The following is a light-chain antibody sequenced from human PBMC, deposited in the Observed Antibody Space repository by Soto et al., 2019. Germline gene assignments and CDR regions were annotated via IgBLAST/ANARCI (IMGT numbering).Light chain of an antibody. J-gene: IGKJ1*01. Sequence: DFQMTQSPSTLSASVGDRVTITCRANQSISTWLAWYQQEPGKAPKLLIYKASHLDSGVPSRFSGSGSGTEFTLTISSLQPDDFATYYCQQYNSYSRTFGQGTKVEIK. CDR1: QSISTW. CDR2: KAS. V-gene: IGKV1-5*03. CDR3: QQYNSYSRT.